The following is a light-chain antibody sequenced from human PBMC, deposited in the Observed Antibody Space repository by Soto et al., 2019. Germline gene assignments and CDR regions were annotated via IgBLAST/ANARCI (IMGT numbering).Light chain of an antibody. Sequence: EIVLTQSPGTLSLSPGERATLSCRASQSVSNNYLAWYQQKPDQAPRLLIYGASNRATSIPDRFSGSESGTDFAITVSRLEPEDFAEDYGQQYGSSGTCGQGAEVE. V-gene: IGKV3-20*01. CDR2: GAS. CDR1: QSVSNNY. CDR3: QQYGSSGT. J-gene: IGKJ1*01.